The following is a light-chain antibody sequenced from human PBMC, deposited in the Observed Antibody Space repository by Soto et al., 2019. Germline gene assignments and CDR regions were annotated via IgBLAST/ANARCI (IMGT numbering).Light chain of an antibody. CDR1: QGISSY. J-gene: IGKJ1*01. Sequence: IRMTQSPSSVPASAVDRETVNCRARQGISSYLAWYQQKPGKAPKLLIYAASTLQSGVPSRFSGSVSGTDFSLTIRCLQTEDSATYYCKQYYSDPPGTFGQGTKVDIK. CDR2: AAS. V-gene: IGKV1-8*01. CDR3: KQYYSDPPGT.